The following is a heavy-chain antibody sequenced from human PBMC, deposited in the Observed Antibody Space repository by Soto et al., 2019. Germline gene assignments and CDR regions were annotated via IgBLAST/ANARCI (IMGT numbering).Heavy chain of an antibody. D-gene: IGHD5-18*01. CDR3: ARKKGDTWFDP. CDR2: ISSNGGST. Sequence: GGSLRLSCAASGFTFSSYAMHWVRQAPGKGLEYVPAISSNGGSTYYANSVKGRFTISRDNSKNTLYLQMGSLRAEDMAVYYCARKKGDTWFDPWGQGTLVTVSS. CDR1: GFTFSSYA. J-gene: IGHJ5*02. V-gene: IGHV3-64*01.